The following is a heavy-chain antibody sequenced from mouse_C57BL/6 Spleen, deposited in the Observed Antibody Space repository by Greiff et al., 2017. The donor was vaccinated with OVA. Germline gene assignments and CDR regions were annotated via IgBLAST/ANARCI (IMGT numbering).Heavy chain of an antibody. CDR3: ARVLYDSYAMDY. Sequence: DVKLQESGPGLVKPSQSLSLTCSVTGYSITSGYYWNWIRQFPGNKLEWMGYISYDGSNNYNPSLKNRISITRDTSKNQFFLKLNSVTTEDTATYYCARVLYDSYAMDYWGQGTSVTVSS. V-gene: IGHV3-6*01. D-gene: IGHD1-1*01. CDR1: GYSITSGYY. CDR2: ISYDGSN. J-gene: IGHJ4*01.